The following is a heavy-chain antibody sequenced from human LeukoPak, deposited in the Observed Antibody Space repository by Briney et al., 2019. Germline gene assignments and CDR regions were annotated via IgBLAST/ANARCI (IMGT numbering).Heavy chain of an antibody. CDR3: ARDSRDGYNEAWAFDY. D-gene: IGHD5-24*01. CDR2: IYYSGST. V-gene: IGHV4-59*01. J-gene: IGHJ4*02. CDR1: GGSISSYY. Sequence: PSETLSLTCTVSGGSISSYYWSWIRQPPGKGLEWIGYIYYSGSTNYNPSPKSRVTISVDTSKNQFSLKLSSVTAADTAVYYCARDSRDGYNEAWAFDYWGQGTLVTVSS.